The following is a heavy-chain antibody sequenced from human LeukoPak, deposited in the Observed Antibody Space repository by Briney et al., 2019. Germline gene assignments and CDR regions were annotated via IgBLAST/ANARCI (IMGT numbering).Heavy chain of an antibody. CDR2: IYYTGST. Sequence: PSETLSLTCTVSGGSIDSYYWSWIRQPPGKGLEWIGYIYYTGSTEYHPSLKSRVTISLDTSKDQFSLKLTSVTAADTAVYYCARVYQSAEYYFDYWGQGNLVSVSS. CDR1: GGSIDSYY. J-gene: IGHJ4*02. D-gene: IGHD2-2*01. V-gene: IGHV4-59*01. CDR3: ARVYQSAEYYFDY.